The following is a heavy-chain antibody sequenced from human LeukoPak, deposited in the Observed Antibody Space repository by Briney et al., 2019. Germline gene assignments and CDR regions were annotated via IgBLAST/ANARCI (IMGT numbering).Heavy chain of an antibody. CDR2: IYYSGST. CDR1: GGSISSSSYY. Sequence: MPSETLSLTCTVSGGSISSSSYYWGWIRQPPGKGLEWIGSIYYSGSTYYNPSLKSRVTISVDTSKNQFSLKLSSVTAADTAVYYCARVPAMTAAGTFDYWGQGTLVTVSS. CDR3: ARVPAMTAAGTFDY. D-gene: IGHD6-13*01. V-gene: IGHV4-39*07. J-gene: IGHJ4*02.